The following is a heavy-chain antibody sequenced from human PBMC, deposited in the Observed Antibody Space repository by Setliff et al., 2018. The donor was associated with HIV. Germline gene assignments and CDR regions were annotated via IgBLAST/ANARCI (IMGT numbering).Heavy chain of an antibody. CDR3: ARDRTQYYDSSGYTDY. CDR1: GYTFTSYG. J-gene: IGHJ4*02. D-gene: IGHD3-22*01. CDR2: ISAYNGNT. Sequence: ASVKVSCKASGYTFTSYGISWVRQAPGQGLEWMGWISAYNGNTKYAQKLQGRVTMTTDTPTSTAYMELRSLRSDDTAVYYCARDRTQYYDSSGYTDYWGQGTLVTVSS. V-gene: IGHV1-18*01.